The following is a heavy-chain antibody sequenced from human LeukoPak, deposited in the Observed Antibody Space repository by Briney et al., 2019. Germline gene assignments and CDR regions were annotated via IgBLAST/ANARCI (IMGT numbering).Heavy chain of an antibody. J-gene: IGHJ5*02. CDR1: GFSVSSNY. Sequence: GGSLRLSCAASGFSVSSNYMSWVRQAPGKGLEWVSSISGVGSTSYADSVKGRFTISKDNSRSTLYLQMDSLRPEDTALYYCARSGYYYDSSGSSSWGQGTLVTVSS. D-gene: IGHD3-22*01. CDR2: ISGVGST. CDR3: ARSGYYYDSSGSSS. V-gene: IGHV3-66*01.